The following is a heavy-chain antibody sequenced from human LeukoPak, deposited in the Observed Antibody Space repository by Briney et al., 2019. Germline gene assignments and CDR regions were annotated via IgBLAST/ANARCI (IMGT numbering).Heavy chain of an antibody. Sequence: GGSLRLSCAASEFTFSSYGMSWVRQAPGKGLEWVSAISGSGGSTYYADSVKGRFTISRDNSKNTLYLQMNSLRAEDTAVYYCAIGSGSYYGAQFDYWGQGTLVTVSS. D-gene: IGHD1-26*01. CDR3: AIGSGSYYGAQFDY. CDR1: EFTFSSYG. J-gene: IGHJ4*02. V-gene: IGHV3-23*01. CDR2: ISGSGGST.